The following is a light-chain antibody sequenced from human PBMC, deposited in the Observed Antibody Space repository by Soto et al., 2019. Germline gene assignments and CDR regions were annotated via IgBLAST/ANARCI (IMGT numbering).Light chain of an antibody. V-gene: IGKV1-39*01. J-gene: IGKJ4*01. CDR1: QTISTF. CDR2: DAS. CDR3: QQTYSTFVS. Sequence: DIQMTQSPSSLSASVGDRVTITCRSSQTISTFLHRFQHKPGKAPNPLIYDASSLQSGVPSRFSGSGSGTDFTLTISSLQPEDFGTYYCQQTYSTFVSFGGGTKVDIK.